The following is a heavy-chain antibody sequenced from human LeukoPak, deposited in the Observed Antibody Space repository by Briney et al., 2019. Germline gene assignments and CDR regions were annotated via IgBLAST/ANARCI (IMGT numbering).Heavy chain of an antibody. CDR2: INHSGST. CDR1: GGSFSGYY. D-gene: IGHD3-22*01. J-gene: IGHJ4*02. V-gene: IGHV4-34*01. CDR3: AGTTYDSSGYPHDY. Sequence: PSETLSLTCAVYGGSFSGYYWSWIRQPPGKGLEWIGEINHSGSTNYNPSLKSRVTISVDTSKNQFSLKLSSVTAPDTAVYYCAGTTYDSSGYPHDYWGQGTLVTVSS.